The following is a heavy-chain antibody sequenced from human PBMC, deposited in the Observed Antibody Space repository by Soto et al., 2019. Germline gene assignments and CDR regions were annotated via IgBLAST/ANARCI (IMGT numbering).Heavy chain of an antibody. CDR2: IIPILGIA. CDR1: GGTFSSNT. D-gene: IGHD4-17*01. J-gene: IGHJ4*02. CDR3: ARTLYGDYGDY. Sequence: ASVTVCCKASGGTFSSNTISWVRQAPGQGLEWMGRIIPILGIANYAQRFQGRVTITADKSTSTAYMELSSLRSEATAVYYCARTLYGDYGDYWGQGTLVTVSS. V-gene: IGHV1-69*02.